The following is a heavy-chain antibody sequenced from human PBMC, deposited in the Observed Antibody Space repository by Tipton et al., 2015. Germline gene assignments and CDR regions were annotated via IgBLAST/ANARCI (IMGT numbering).Heavy chain of an antibody. CDR1: GFTFSSYW. Sequence: SLRLSCAASGFTFSSYWMSWVRQAPGKGLEWVSSISSRTSYIYYADSVKGRFTISRDNAKNALYLQMNSLRAEDTAVYYCARGGDYDDSSGEFDYWGQGTLVTVSS. D-gene: IGHD3-22*01. J-gene: IGHJ4*02. CDR2: ISSRTSYI. CDR3: ARGGDYDDSSGEFDY. V-gene: IGHV3-21*01.